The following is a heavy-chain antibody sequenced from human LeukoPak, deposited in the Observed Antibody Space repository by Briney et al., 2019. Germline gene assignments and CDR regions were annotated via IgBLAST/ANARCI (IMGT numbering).Heavy chain of an antibody. Sequence: GGSLRLSCAASGFTFSDYSMNWVRQAPGKGLEWVSYIRSRNSAIYYADSVKGRFTISRDSAKNSLYLQMNSLRAEDTAVYYCAREGGSGSYLEYWGQGTLVTVSS. V-gene: IGHV3-48*01. J-gene: IGHJ4*02. CDR1: GFTFSDYS. CDR2: IRSRNSAI. D-gene: IGHD3-10*01. CDR3: AREGGSGSYLEY.